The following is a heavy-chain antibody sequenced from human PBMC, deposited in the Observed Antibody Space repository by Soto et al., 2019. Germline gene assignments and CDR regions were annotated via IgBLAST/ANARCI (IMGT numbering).Heavy chain of an antibody. Sequence: ASVKVSCKASGYTCTGHYIHRVRQTPEQGPEWMGEIGPESGDTRYSQRFQGRVTLTRDMSVTTVYMELNNLSPDDTAVYYCGRGRSGQIVVFYWGQGTPVTVS. CDR3: GRGRSGQIVVFY. J-gene: IGHJ4*02. CDR1: GYTCTGHY. V-gene: IGHV1-2*02. CDR2: IGPESGDT. D-gene: IGHD1-26*01.